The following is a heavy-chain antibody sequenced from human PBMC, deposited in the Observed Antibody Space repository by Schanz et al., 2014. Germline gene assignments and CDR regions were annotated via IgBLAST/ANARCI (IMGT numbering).Heavy chain of an antibody. V-gene: IGHV3-23*01. CDR1: GFAFSSYG. CDR2: IGVDGTTT. CDR3: ARGGFGEVSYFDY. J-gene: IGHJ4*02. D-gene: IGHD3-10*01. Sequence: EVQLLESGGGLVQPGGSMRLSCLASGFAFSSYGMNWLRQAPGKGLEWVSVIGVDGTTTYYADSVKGRFTISRDNSKNTLYLQLGSLSAEDTAVYFCARGGFGEVSYFDYWGQGTLVTVSS.